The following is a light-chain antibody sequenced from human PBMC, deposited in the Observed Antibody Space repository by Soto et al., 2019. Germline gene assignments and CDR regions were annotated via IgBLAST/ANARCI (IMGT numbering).Light chain of an antibody. CDR3: QQYNSYSWT. V-gene: IGKV1-5*03. CDR1: QSISSW. J-gene: IGKJ1*01. CDR2: KAS. Sequence: DIQMTQSPSTLSASVGDRVTITCRASQSISSWLAWYQQKPGKAPKVLIYKASSLESGVSSRFSGSGSGTEFTLTINRLQPDDFATYYCQQYNSYSWTFGQGTKVEIK.